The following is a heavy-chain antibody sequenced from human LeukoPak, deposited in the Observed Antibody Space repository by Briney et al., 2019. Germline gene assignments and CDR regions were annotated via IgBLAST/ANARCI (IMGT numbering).Heavy chain of an antibody. CDR3: ARHDPVPVFQRAMDV. J-gene: IGHJ6*02. D-gene: IGHD2-2*01. CDR2: IYSNGAT. V-gene: IGHV4-59*08. CDR1: GGSISGYY. Sequence: SETLSLTCTVSGGSISGYYWSCIRQPPGKGLEWIGYIYSNGATLYSPSLKSRVAMSVDTSKNQFSLKLSSVTAADTAVYYCARHDPVPVFQRAMDVWGQATTVTLPS.